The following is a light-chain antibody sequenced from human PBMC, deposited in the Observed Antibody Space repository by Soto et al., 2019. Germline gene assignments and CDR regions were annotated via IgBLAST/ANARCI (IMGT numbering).Light chain of an antibody. V-gene: IGKV1-39*01. CDR2: AAS. J-gene: IGKJ1*01. CDR3: QQYGSSPRT. Sequence: DIQMTQSPSSLSASVGDRVTITCRASQNINIYLNWYQQKPGKSPKLLIYAASALQTGVPSRFSGSGSGTNFTLNISRLEPEDFAVYYCQQYGSSPRTFGQGTKVEIK. CDR1: QNINIY.